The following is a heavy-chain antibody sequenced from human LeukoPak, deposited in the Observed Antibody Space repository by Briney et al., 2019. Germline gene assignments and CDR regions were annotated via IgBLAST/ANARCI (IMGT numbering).Heavy chain of an antibody. CDR3: ARESKPDPYDYVWGSYLP. V-gene: IGHV1-8*01. CDR1: GYTFTSYD. D-gene: IGHD3-16*02. J-gene: IGHJ5*02. CDR2: MNPNSGNT. Sequence: ASVKVSCKASGYTFTSYDINWVRQATGQGLEWMGWMNPNSGNTGHAQKFQGRVTMTRNTSISTAYMELSSLRSEDTAVYYCARESKPDPYDYVWGSYLPWGQGTLVTVSS.